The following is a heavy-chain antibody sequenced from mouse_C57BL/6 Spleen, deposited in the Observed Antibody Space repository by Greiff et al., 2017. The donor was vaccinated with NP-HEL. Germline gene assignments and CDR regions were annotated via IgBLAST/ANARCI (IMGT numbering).Heavy chain of an antibody. CDR3: ARLDTTVELHCDV. J-gene: IGHJ1*03. CDR1: GYTFTSYW. Sequence: QVQLQQPGAELVMPGASVKLSCKASGYTFTSYWMHWVKQRPGQGLEWIGEIDPSDSYTNYNQKFKGKSTLTVDKSSSIAYMQLSSLTSEDSAVYYCARLDTTVELHCDVWGTGTTVTVSS. D-gene: IGHD1-1*01. V-gene: IGHV1-69*01. CDR2: IDPSDSYT.